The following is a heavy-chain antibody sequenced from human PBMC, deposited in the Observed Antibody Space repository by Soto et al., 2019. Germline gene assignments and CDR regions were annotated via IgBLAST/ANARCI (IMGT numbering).Heavy chain of an antibody. V-gene: IGHV3-33*06. Sequence: GGSLRLSCAASGFTFSSYGMHWVRQAPGKGLEWVAVIWYDGSNKYYADSVKGRFTISRDNSKNTLYLQMNSLRAEDTAVYYCAKLESGSYYYYYGMDVWGQGTTVTVSS. D-gene: IGHD1-26*01. J-gene: IGHJ6*02. CDR1: GFTFSSYG. CDR2: IWYDGSNK. CDR3: AKLESGSYYYYYGMDV.